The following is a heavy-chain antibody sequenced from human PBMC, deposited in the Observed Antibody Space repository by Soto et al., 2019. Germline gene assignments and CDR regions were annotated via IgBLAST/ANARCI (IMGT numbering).Heavy chain of an antibody. V-gene: IGHV3-7*01. J-gene: IGHJ6*04. CDR2: IKQDGSEI. D-gene: IGHD2-15*01. Sequence: GSLRLSCAASGFTLTNYWMTWVRQAPGKGLEWVANIKQDGSEIYYVDSVKGRFTISRDNAKNSVYLQMNSLRAEDAAVYYCARDDVLCDGGRCYGVPLDVWGKGTTVTVSS. CDR1: GFTLTNYW. CDR3: ARDDVLCDGGRCYGVPLDV.